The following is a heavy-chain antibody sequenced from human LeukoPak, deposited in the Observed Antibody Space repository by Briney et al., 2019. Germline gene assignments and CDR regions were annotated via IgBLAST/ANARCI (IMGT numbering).Heavy chain of an antibody. Sequence: PGGSLRLSCAASGFTFDDYAMHWVRQAPGKGLEWVSGISWNSGSIGYADSVKGRFTISRDNAKNSLYLQMNSLRAEDTALYYCAKDNPRAAAGIGWFDPWGQGTLVTVSS. CDR1: GFTFDDYA. V-gene: IGHV3-9*01. D-gene: IGHD6-13*01. J-gene: IGHJ5*02. CDR3: AKDNPRAAAGIGWFDP. CDR2: ISWNSGSI.